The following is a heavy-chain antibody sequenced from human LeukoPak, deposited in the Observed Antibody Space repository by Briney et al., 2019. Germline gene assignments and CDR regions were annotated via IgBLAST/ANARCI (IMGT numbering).Heavy chain of an antibody. J-gene: IGHJ4*02. CDR3: ARIIGISGTYPTDY. Sequence: GGSLRLSCAASGFTFSSYAMSWVRQAPGKGLEWVSSISGSGDSTYYADSMKGRFIISRDNARNSLYLEMNSLRAEDTAVYYCARIIGISGTYPTDYWGQGTLVTVSS. CDR1: GFTFSSYA. CDR2: ISGSGDST. D-gene: IGHD1-26*01. V-gene: IGHV3-23*01.